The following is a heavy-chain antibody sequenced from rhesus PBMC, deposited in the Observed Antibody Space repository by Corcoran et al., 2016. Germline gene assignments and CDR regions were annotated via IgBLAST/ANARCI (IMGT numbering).Heavy chain of an antibody. CDR2: IYGSITST. J-gene: IGHJ5-2*02. D-gene: IGHD3-16*01. CDR1: GGSISDSYR. V-gene: IGHV4S10*01. CDR3: ARDCSGSYYYSDNSLDV. Sequence: QVQLQESGPGVVKPSETLSLTCAVSGGSISDSYRWSWIRQTPGKGLEWIGYIYGSITSTNYTPSLNSRVTISKDTSKNQFSLKRSSVTAADTAVYYCARDCSGSYYYSDNSLDVWGRGVLVTVSS.